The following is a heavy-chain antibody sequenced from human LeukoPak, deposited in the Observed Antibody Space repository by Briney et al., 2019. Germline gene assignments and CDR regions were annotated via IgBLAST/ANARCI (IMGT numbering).Heavy chain of an antibody. CDR2: ISADGKNK. J-gene: IGHJ5*02. Sequence: GGSLRLSCAVSGFTFSSYSMSWVRQAPGKGLEWVAVISADGKNKNHADSVKGRFTISRDKSTLYLEMNNLRTEDTALYYCAKEPASSGWFDPWGQGTLVAVSS. V-gene: IGHV3-30*04. CDR3: AKEPASSGWFDP. D-gene: IGHD6-19*01. CDR1: GFTFSSYS.